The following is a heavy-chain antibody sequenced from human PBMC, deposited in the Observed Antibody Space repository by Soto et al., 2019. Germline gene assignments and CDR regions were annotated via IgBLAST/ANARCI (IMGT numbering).Heavy chain of an antibody. CDR3: ARDLGDSPPDVVTLITYYYYGMDV. V-gene: IGHV3-30-3*01. CDR2: ISYDRSNK. D-gene: IGHD3-22*01. Sequence: QVQLVESGGGVVQPGRSLRLSCAASGFTFTKYAMHWVRQAPGKGLEWVAVISYDRSNKYYADSVKGRFTISRDNFKNIVXXEXSXXRAEDTAIYYCARDLGDSPPDVVTLITYYYYGMDVWGQGTTVTVSS. J-gene: IGHJ6*02. CDR1: GFTFTKYA.